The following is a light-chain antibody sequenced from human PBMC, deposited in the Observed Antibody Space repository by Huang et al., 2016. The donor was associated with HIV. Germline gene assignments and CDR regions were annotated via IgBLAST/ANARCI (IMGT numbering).Light chain of an antibody. CDR3: QQYNNWPPLT. J-gene: IGKJ4*01. V-gene: IGKV3-15*01. Sequence: EIVMTQSPATLSVSPGERATLSCRASQSVSSNLAWYQQKTGQAPRLLIYGASTRATVIPARFSGSGSGTEFTLTISSLQSEDFAVYYCQQYNNWPPLTFGGGTKVEIK. CDR1: QSVSSN. CDR2: GAS.